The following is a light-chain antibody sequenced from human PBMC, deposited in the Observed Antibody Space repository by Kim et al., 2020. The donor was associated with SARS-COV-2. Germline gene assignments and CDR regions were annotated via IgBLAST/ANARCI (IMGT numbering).Light chain of an antibody. CDR2: DAS. CDR3: QHRFNWPLT. V-gene: IGKV3-11*01. Sequence: EIVLTQSPATLSLSPGERATLSCRASQSVRTYLAWYQQKPGQAPRLLIYDASNRATGIPPRFSGSGSGTDFTLTISSLEPEDFAVYYCQHRFNWPLTFGGGTKVDIK. CDR1: QSVRTY. J-gene: IGKJ4*01.